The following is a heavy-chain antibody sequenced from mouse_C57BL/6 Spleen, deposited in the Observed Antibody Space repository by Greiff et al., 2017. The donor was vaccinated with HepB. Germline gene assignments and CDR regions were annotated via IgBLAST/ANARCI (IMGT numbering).Heavy chain of an antibody. CDR3: ARELRAY. D-gene: IGHD1-1*01. CDR1: GYSITSGYY. Sequence: EVKVEESGPGLVKPSQSLSLTCSVTGYSITSGYYWNWIRQFPGNKLEWMGYISYDGSNNYNPSLKNRISITRDTSKNQFFLKLNSVTTEDTATYYCARELRAYWGQGTLVTVSA. V-gene: IGHV3-6*01. CDR2: ISYDGSN. J-gene: IGHJ3*01.